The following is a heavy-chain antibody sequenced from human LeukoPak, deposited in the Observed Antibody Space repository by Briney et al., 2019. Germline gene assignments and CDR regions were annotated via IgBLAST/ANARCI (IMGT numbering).Heavy chain of an antibody. CDR2: INPNSGGT. D-gene: IGHD3-10*01. CDR3: ARDHYGSGSYSFLVGY. V-gene: IGHV1-2*02. J-gene: IGHJ4*02. CDR1: GYTFTSYY. Sequence: ASVKVSCKASGYTFTSYYMHWVRQAPGQGLEWMGWINPNSGGTNYAQKFQGRVTMTRDTSISTAYMELSRLRSDDTAVYYCARDHYGSGSYSFLVGYWGQGTLVTVSS.